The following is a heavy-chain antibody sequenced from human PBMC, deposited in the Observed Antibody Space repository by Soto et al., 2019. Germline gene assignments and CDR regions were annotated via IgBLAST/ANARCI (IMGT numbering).Heavy chain of an antibody. J-gene: IGHJ4*02. D-gene: IGHD6-19*01. Sequence: QITLKESGPTVVKPTQTLTLTCTFSGFSLTTTGVGVGWIRQPPGKALEWLALIYWDDDKLYSPSLKTRLTSNKDTSKNQVVLTMTNMDPVDTATYSCAHDPGLAVSSRQFDFWGQGILVAVSA. CDR3: AHDPGLAVSSRQFDF. CDR1: GFSLTTTGVG. V-gene: IGHV2-5*02. CDR2: IYWDDDK.